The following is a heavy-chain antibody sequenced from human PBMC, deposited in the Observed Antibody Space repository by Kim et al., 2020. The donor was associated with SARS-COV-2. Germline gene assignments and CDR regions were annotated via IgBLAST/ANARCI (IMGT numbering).Heavy chain of an antibody. Sequence: ASVKVSCKASGYTFTSYYMHWVRQAPGQGLEWIGIINPSGVSTSYAQKFQGRVTMTRDTSTSTVYMELSSLRSEDTAVYYCARESSAFRGTDPWGQGTLVTVSS. V-gene: IGHV1-46*01. D-gene: IGHD1-1*01. CDR1: GYTFTSYY. CDR2: INPSGVST. CDR3: ARESSAFRGTDP. J-gene: IGHJ5*02.